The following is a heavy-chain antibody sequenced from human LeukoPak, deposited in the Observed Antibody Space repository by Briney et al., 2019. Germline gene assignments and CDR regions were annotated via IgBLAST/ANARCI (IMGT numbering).Heavy chain of an antibody. CDR2: INWYGEST. CDR3: TRGPDARGPNGPNWFDP. Sequence: GGSLRLSCVASGFSFDDYGMHWVRQTPGKRLEWVSGINWYGESTGYADPVKGRFTISRDNAENSLFLQMNSLRAEDTAWYYCTRGPDARGPNGPNWFDPWGQGTLVTVSS. CDR1: GFSFDDYG. D-gene: IGHD2-8*01. J-gene: IGHJ5*02. V-gene: IGHV3-20*04.